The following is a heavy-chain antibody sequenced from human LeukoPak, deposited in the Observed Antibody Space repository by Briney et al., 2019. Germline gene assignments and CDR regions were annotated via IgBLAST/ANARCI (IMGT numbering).Heavy chain of an antibody. D-gene: IGHD2-2*01. CDR2: IIPIFGTA. V-gene: IGHV1-69*05. J-gene: IGHJ5*02. Sequence: SGKVSCKASGCTFSSYAISLVRQAPGQGLEWMGGIIPIFGTANYAQKIQGRVTITTDEPTSTAYMELSSLRSEDTAVYYCARLNIVVVPAAMAGYWFDPWGQGTLVTVSS. CDR1: GCTFSSYA. CDR3: ARLNIVVVPAAMAGYWFDP.